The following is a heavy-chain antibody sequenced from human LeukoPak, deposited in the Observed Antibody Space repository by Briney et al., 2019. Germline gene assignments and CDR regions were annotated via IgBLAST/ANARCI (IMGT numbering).Heavy chain of an antibody. J-gene: IGHJ5*02. V-gene: IGHV6-1*01. CDR2: TYYTSKWNN. D-gene: IGHD6-6*01. CDR1: GDSVSSNSVA. CDR3: ARQAARRFDP. Sequence: SQTLSLTCAISGDSVSSNSVAWNWFRQSPSRGLEWLGRTYYTSKWNNDYAVSVQSRIAANPDTSKNQFSLHLNSVTPEDTAVYYCARQAARRFDPWGQGTLVTVSS.